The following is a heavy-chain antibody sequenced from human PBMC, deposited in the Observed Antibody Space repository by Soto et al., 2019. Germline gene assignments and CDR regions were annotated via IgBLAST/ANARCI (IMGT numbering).Heavy chain of an antibody. V-gene: IGHV3-64D*06. CDR2: ISTNGGST. D-gene: IGHD3-22*01. CDR1: GFTFSIYA. CDR3: VKGEYYYDSSGYYPFDY. J-gene: IGHJ4*02. Sequence: PGGSLRLSCAASGFTFSIYAMHWVRQAPGKGLEYVSSISTNGGSTHYADSVKGRFTISRDNSKNTQYLQMTSLRADDTALYYCVKGEYYYDSSGYYPFDYWGQGTLVTVPQ.